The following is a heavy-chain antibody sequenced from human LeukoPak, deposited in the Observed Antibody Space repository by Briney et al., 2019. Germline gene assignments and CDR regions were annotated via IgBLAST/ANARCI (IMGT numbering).Heavy chain of an antibody. CDR2: IYPGDSDT. J-gene: IGHJ4*02. Sequence: GESLKISCKGSGYSFTSYWIGWVRQMPGKGLEWMGIIYPGDSDTRYGPSFQGQVSISADKSISTAYLQWSSLKASDTAMYYCARQVPARVGPTVVDSWGQGTLVTVSS. V-gene: IGHV5-51*01. CDR1: GYSFTSYW. D-gene: IGHD1-26*01. CDR3: ARQVPARVGPTVVDS.